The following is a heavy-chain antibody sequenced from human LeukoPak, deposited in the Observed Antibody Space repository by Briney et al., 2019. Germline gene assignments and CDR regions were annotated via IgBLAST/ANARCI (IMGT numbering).Heavy chain of an antibody. V-gene: IGHV3-48*03. CDR1: GFTFSSFE. CDR3: ARDRGITVADAFDI. J-gene: IGHJ3*02. D-gene: IGHD4-23*01. Sequence: PGGSLRLSCAASGFTFSSFEMHWVRQAPGKGLEWISYITTSGSTIYYADSVEGRFTISRDNAKNSLYLQMNSLRAEDTALYYCARDRGITVADAFDIWGQGTMVTVSS. CDR2: ITTSGSTI.